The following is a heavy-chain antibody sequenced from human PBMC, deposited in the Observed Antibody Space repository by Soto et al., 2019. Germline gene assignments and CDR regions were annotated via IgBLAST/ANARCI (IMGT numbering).Heavy chain of an antibody. CDR2: IVVGSGNT. D-gene: IGHD3-10*01. CDR1: GFTFTSSA. CDR3: AADKLLWFGELLPSYYYGMDV. Sequence: QMQLVQSGPEVKKPGTSVKVSCKASGFTFTSSAVPWVRQARGQRLEWIGWIVVGSGNTNYAQKFQERVTITRDMSTSTAYMELSSLRSEDTAVYYCAADKLLWFGELLPSYYYGMDVWGQGTTVTVSS. J-gene: IGHJ6*02. V-gene: IGHV1-58*01.